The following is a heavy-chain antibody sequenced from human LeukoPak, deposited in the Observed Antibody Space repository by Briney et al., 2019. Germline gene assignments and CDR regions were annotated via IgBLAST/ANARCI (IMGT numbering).Heavy chain of an antibody. V-gene: IGHV3-21*01. CDR1: GFTFSSYS. CDR2: ISSSSSYI. CDR3: ARDLYYYDSSGYY. J-gene: IGHJ4*02. D-gene: IGHD3-22*01. Sequence: KTGGSLRLSCAASGFTFSSYSMNWVRQAPGKGLEWVSSISSSSSYIYYADSAKGRFTISRDNAKNSLYLQMNSLRAEDTAVYYCARDLYYYDSSGYYWGQGTLVTVSS.